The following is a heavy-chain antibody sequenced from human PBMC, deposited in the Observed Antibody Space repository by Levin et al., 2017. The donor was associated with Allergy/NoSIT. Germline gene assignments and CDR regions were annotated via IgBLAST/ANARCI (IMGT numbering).Heavy chain of an antibody. Sequence: LSLTCAASGFTFSSYAMSWVRQAPGKGLEWVSAISGSGGSTYYADSVKGRFTISRDNSKNTLYLQMNSLRAEDTAVYYCAKSMIVVVITPFDYWGQGTLVTVSS. V-gene: IGHV3-23*01. CDR3: AKSMIVVVITPFDY. J-gene: IGHJ4*02. CDR1: GFTFSSYA. CDR2: ISGSGGST. D-gene: IGHD3-22*01.